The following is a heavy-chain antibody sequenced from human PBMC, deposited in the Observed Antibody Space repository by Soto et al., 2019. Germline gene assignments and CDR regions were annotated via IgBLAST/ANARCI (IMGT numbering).Heavy chain of an antibody. CDR2: FDPEDGET. J-gene: IGHJ6*02. CDR1: GYTLTELS. CDR3: ATDRIYYYGSGIQADYYYGMDV. D-gene: IGHD3-10*01. V-gene: IGHV1-24*01. Sequence: GASVKVSCKVSGYTLTELSMHWVRQAPGKRLEWMGGFDPEDGETIYAQKFQGRVTMTEDTSTDTAYMELSSLRSEDTAVYYCATDRIYYYGSGIQADYYYGMDVWGQGTTVTVSS.